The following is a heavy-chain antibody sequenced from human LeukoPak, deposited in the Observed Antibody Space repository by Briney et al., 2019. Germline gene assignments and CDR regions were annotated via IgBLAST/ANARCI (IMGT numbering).Heavy chain of an antibody. Sequence: QSGGSLRLSCTVSGFIFEDYAMHWVRQVPGKGPEWVSCITSNSGYVAYADSVKGRFSISRDNAKNSLYLQMNSLRTGDMAVYYCVQDSYAISSSGSTFASWGQGTLVTVSS. D-gene: IGHD2-2*01. J-gene: IGHJ4*02. CDR3: VQDSYAISSSGSTFAS. CDR1: GFIFEDYA. V-gene: IGHV3-9*03. CDR2: ITSNSGYV.